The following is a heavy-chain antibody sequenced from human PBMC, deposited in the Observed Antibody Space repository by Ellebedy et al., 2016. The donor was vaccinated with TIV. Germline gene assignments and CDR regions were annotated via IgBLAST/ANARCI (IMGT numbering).Heavy chain of an antibody. J-gene: IGHJ4*02. CDR2: IYYSGST. CDR3: ATLWLGY. CDR1: GGSISSYY. Sequence: SETLSLTCTVSGGSISSYYWSWIRQPPGKGLEWIGYIYYSGSTNYNPSLKSRVTISVDTSKNQFSLKLSSVTAADTAVYYCATLWLGYWGQGTLVTVSS. D-gene: IGHD5-18*01. V-gene: IGHV4-59*01.